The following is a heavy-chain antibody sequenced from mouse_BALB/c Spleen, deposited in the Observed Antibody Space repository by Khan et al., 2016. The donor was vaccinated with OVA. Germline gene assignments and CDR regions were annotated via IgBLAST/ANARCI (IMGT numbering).Heavy chain of an antibody. Sequence: VQLKESGPGLVKPSQSLSLTCTVTGYSITSGYGWNWIRQFPGNKLEWMGYISYSGSTNYNPSLKSRISITRDTSKNKFFLQLTSVTTEDTATYYCARTARIQYWGQGTTLTVSS. CDR2: ISYSGST. J-gene: IGHJ2*01. CDR1: GYSITSGYG. V-gene: IGHV3-2*02. D-gene: IGHD1-2*01. CDR3: ARTARIQY.